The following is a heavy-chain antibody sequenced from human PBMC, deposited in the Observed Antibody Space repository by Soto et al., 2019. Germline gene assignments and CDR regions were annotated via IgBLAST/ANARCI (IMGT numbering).Heavy chain of an antibody. CDR2: IIPILGMA. CDR3: ARLLDGWYDHYFDY. Sequence: SVKVSCKASGGTFSSYTISWVRQAPGQGLEWMGRIIPILGMANYAQKFQGRVTITADKSTSTAYMELSSLRSEDTAVYYCARLLDGWYDHYFDYWGQGTLVTVSS. CDR1: GGTFSSYT. D-gene: IGHD2-15*01. J-gene: IGHJ4*02. V-gene: IGHV1-69*02.